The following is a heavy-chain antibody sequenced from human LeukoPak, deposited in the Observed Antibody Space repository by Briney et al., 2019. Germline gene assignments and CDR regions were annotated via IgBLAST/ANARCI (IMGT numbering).Heavy chain of an antibody. V-gene: IGHV4-39*07. CDR3: ARGRPGTLPRKYYYGSGSYYVGIGYYYMDV. Sequence: SETLSLTCTVSGGSISSSSYYWGWIRQPPGKGLEWIGSIYYSGSTYYNPSLKSRVTISVDTSKNQFSLKLSSVTAADTAVYYCARGRPGTLPRKYYYGSGSYYVGIGYYYMDVWGKGTTVTVSS. J-gene: IGHJ6*03. D-gene: IGHD3-10*01. CDR2: IYYSGST. CDR1: GGSISSSSYY.